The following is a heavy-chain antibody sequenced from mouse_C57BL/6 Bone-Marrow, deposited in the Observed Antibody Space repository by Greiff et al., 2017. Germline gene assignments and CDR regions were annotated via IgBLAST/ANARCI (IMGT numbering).Heavy chain of an antibody. V-gene: IGHV1-59*01. CDR2: IDPSDSYT. J-gene: IGHJ2*01. D-gene: IGHD5-5*01. Sequence: VQLQQPGAELVRPGTSVKLSCKASGYTFPSYWMHWVKQRPGQGLEWIGVIDPSDSYTNYNQKFKGKATLTVDTSSSTAYMQLSLLTSEDSAVYYCAIPFYLFDYWGQGTTLTVSS. CDR3: AIPFYLFDY. CDR1: GYTFPSYW.